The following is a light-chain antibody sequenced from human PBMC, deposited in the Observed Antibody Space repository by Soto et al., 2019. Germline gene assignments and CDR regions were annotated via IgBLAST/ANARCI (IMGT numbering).Light chain of an antibody. CDR2: GAS. CDR1: QSVSSSY. V-gene: IGKV3-20*01. Sequence: IRLTQSPGTLSLSPGERATLSCRASQSVSSSYLAWYQQKPGQAPRLLIYGASSRATGIPDRFSGSWSGTDFTLTISRLEPEDFAVYYCQPYGSSPLTFGGGTKVDIK. CDR3: QPYGSSPLT. J-gene: IGKJ4*01.